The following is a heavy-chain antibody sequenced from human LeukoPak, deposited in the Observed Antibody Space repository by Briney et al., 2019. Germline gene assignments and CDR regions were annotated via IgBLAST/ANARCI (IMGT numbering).Heavy chain of an antibody. CDR2: INPSDDST. V-gene: IGHV1-46*01. J-gene: IGHJ4*02. Sequence: ASVKVSCKASGYTFTTYYIHWVRQAPGQGLEWMGIINPSDDSTRYAKKFQGRVTMTRDMSMNTVYMEVRSLRSEDTAVYYCARAPNGGLPGGFWGQGTLVTVSS. D-gene: IGHD7-27*01. CDR1: GYTFTTYY. CDR3: ARAPNGGLPGGF.